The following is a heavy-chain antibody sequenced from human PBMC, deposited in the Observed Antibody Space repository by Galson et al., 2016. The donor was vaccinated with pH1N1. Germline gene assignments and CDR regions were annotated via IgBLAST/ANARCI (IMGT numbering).Heavy chain of an antibody. CDR2: IGWNGGTL. D-gene: IGHD3-16*01. V-gene: IGHV3-9*01. CDR1: GFNFHEYA. J-gene: IGHJ3*01. Sequence: FLRLSCAASGFNFHEYAMHWVRQTPGRGLEWVSGIGWNGGTLVYADSVWGRFTISRDNAEKSLYLRMDSLTTEDTALYFCAKDVRGKPKDNVFDLCGRGTMVTVS. CDR3: AKDVRGKPKDNVFDL.